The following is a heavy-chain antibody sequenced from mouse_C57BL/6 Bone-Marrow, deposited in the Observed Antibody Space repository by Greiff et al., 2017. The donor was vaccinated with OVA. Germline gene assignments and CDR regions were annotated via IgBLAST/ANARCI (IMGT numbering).Heavy chain of an antibody. Sequence: QVQLQQPGAELVRPGTSVKLSCKASGYTFTSYWMHWVKQRPGQGLEWIGVIDPSDSYTNYNQKFKGKATLTVDRSSSTAYMQLSSLTSEDSAVYYCVVVWPSYWGQGTTLTVSS. CDR1: GYTFTSYW. CDR2: IDPSDSYT. D-gene: IGHD2-10*02. V-gene: IGHV1-59*01. CDR3: VVVWPSY. J-gene: IGHJ2*01.